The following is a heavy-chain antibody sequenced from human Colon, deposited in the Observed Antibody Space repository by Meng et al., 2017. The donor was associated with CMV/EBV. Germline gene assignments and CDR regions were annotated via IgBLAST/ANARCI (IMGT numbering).Heavy chain of an antibody. Sequence: GESLKISCAASGFTFTQHPMNWVRQAPGKGLEWVANIKQDGSEKYYVDSVKGRFTISRDNAKNSLYLQMNSLRAEDTAVYYCARDWGRSHSAYWGQGTLVTVSS. D-gene: IGHD3-16*01. V-gene: IGHV3-7*01. CDR1: GFTFTQHP. CDR2: IKQDGSEK. J-gene: IGHJ4*02. CDR3: ARDWGRSHSAY.